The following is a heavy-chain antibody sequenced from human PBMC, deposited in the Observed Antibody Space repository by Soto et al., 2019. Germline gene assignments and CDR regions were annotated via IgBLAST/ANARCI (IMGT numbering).Heavy chain of an antibody. CDR1: GFTFSSYW. V-gene: IGHV3-7*01. Sequence: PGGSLRLSCAASGFTFSSYWMSWVRQAPGKGLEWVANIKQDGSEKYYVDSVKGRFTISRDNAKNSLYLQMNSLRAEDTAVYYCARDSVVWSYYYYYGMDVWGQGTTVTVSS. J-gene: IGHJ6*02. D-gene: IGHD3-3*01. CDR2: IKQDGSEK. CDR3: ARDSVVWSYYYYYGMDV.